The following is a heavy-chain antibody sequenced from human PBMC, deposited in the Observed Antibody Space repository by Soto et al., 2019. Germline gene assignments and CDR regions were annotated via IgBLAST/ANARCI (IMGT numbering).Heavy chain of an antibody. D-gene: IGHD3-3*01. Sequence: GGSLRLSCAASGFTFSSYSMNWVRQAPGKGLEWVSSISSSSSYIYYADSVKGRFTISRDNAKNSLYLQMNSLRAEDTAVYYCARSQMPGGLRFLEWSYYYYGMDVWGQGTTVTVSS. CDR1: GFTFSSYS. CDR2: ISSSSSYI. J-gene: IGHJ6*02. V-gene: IGHV3-21*01. CDR3: ARSQMPGGLRFLEWSYYYYGMDV.